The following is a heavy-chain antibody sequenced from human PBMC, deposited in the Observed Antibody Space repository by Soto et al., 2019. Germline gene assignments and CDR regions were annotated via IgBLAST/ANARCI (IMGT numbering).Heavy chain of an antibody. J-gene: IGHJ6*02. CDR1: GFTFSSYG. D-gene: IGHD5-12*01. Sequence: QVQLVESGGGVVQPGRSLRLSCAASGFTFSSYGMHWVRQAPGKGLEWVAVISYDGSNKYYADSVKGRFTISRDNSKNTLYLQMNSLRAEDTAVYYCAKDLGWLRLEDTKSYYYYGMDVWGQGTTVTVSS. CDR3: AKDLGWLRLEDTKSYYYYGMDV. V-gene: IGHV3-30*18. CDR2: ISYDGSNK.